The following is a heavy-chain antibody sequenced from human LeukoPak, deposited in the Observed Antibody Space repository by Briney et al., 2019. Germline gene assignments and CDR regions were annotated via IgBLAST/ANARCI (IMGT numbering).Heavy chain of an antibody. CDR1: GFTFSSYG. CDR3: ARDQGHRIQLWLRPLYGMDV. Sequence: GGSLRLSCAASGFTFSSYGMHWVHQAPGKGLEWVAVIWYDGSNKYYADSVKGRFTISRDNSKNTLYLQMNSLRAEDTAVYCCARDQGHRIQLWLRPLYGMDVWGQGTTVTVSS. D-gene: IGHD5-18*01. CDR2: IWYDGSNK. J-gene: IGHJ6*02. V-gene: IGHV3-33*01.